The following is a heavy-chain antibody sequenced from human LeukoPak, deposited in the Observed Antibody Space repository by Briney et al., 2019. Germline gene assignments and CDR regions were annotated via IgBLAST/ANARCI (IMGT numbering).Heavy chain of an antibody. CDR3: AKARQIQLWSTMDV. CDR1: GFTFSSYG. J-gene: IGHJ6*04. CDR2: IRYDGSNK. V-gene: IGHV3-30*02. Sequence: GGSLRLSCAASGFTFSSYGMHWVRQAPGKGLEWVAFIRYDGSNKYYADSVKGRFTISRDNSKNTLYLQMNSLRAEDTAVYYCAKARQIQLWSTMDVWGKGTTVTISS. D-gene: IGHD5-18*01.